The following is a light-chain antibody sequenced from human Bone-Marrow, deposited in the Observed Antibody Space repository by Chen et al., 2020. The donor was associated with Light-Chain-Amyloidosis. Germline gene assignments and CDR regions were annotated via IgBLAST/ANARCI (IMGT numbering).Light chain of an antibody. J-gene: IGKJ2*01. CDR2: WAS. Sequence: DIVMTQSPDSLAVSLGERATINCKSRQTIFHNYNVKNYLAWYQQKPGQPPKLLIYWASTRKSGVPDRFSGSGSGTNFTLTINSLQAEDVAVYFCQQYYSTPTFGQGTKLEI. CDR3: QQYYSTPT. V-gene: IGKV4-1*01. CDR1: QTIFHNYNVKNY.